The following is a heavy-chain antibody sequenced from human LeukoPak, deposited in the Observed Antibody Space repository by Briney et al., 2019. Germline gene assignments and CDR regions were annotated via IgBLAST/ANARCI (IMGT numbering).Heavy chain of an antibody. Sequence: EASVKVSCKASGYTFTSYYMHWVRQAAGQGLEWMGIIDPSGGSTSYAQKFQGSVTMTRDMSTSTVYMELSSLRSEDTAVYYCARGEEDTAASNWFDPWVQGTLVTVSS. CDR2: IDPSGGST. D-gene: IGHD5-18*01. J-gene: IGHJ5*02. CDR1: GYTFTSYY. CDR3: ARGEEDTAASNWFDP. V-gene: IGHV1-46*01.